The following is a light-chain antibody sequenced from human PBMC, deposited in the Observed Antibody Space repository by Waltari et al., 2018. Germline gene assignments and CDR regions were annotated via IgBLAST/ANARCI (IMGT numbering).Light chain of an antibody. V-gene: IGLV4-69*01. Sequence: QLVLTQSPSASASLGASVKLTCTLSSGHSTYAIAWHQQQPEKGPRYLMKLNSDATYTKGDGIPDRFSGSSSGAERYLTISSLQSEDAADYYCQAWGTGIVFGTGTKVTVL. J-gene: IGLJ1*01. CDR1: SGHSTYA. CDR2: LNSDATY. CDR3: QAWGTGIV.